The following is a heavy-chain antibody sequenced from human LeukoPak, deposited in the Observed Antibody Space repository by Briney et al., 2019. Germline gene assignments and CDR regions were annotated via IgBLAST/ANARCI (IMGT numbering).Heavy chain of an antibody. Sequence: EASVKVSCKASGGTFSSYAISWVRQAPGQGLEWMGRIIPILGIANYAQKFQGRVAITADKSTSTAYMELSSLRSEDTAVYYCARDHWLQPKGYFDYWGQGTLVTVSS. J-gene: IGHJ4*02. CDR3: ARDHWLQPKGYFDY. CDR2: IIPILGIA. V-gene: IGHV1-69*04. D-gene: IGHD5-24*01. CDR1: GGTFSSYA.